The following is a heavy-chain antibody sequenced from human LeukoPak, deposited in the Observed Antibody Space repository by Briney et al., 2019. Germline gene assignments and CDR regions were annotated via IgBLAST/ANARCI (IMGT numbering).Heavy chain of an antibody. CDR1: GGTFSSYA. V-gene: IGHV1-69*13. CDR2: IIPIFGTA. D-gene: IGHD1-26*01. Sequence: ASVKVSCKASGGTFSSYAISWVRQAPAQGLEWMGGIIPIFGTANYAQKFQGRVTITADESTSTAYMELSSMRSEDTAVYYCARDYSGSYSAPPNFDYWGQGTLVTVSS. J-gene: IGHJ4*02. CDR3: ARDYSGSYSAPPNFDY.